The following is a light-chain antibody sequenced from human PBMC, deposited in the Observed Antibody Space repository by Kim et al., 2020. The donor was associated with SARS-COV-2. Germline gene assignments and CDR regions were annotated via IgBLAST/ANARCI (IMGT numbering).Light chain of an antibody. J-gene: IGKJ3*01. V-gene: IGKV3-20*01. CDR3: QQYGSSPT. CDR1: QSVRSSY. Sequence: LSPGERATLSCRASQSVRSSYLAWYQQKPGQAPRLLIYGAASRATGIPDRFSGSGSGTDFTLTISRLEPEDFAVYYCQQYGSSPTFGPGTKVDIK. CDR2: GAA.